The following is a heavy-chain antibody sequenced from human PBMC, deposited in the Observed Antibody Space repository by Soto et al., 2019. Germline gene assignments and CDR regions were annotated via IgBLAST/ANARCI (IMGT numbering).Heavy chain of an antibody. J-gene: IGHJ3*02. Sequence: GGSLRLSCAASGFICSSYDMSWVRQAPGKGLEWVSTILVDGRTFYVDSVKGRFTISRDTSQNTVYLQMNSLTAGDTALYYCAKATATGGGAFDICGQGTMVTVSS. CDR2: ILVDGRT. D-gene: IGHD2-8*02. V-gene: IGHV3-23*01. CDR1: GFICSSYD. CDR3: AKATATGGGAFDI.